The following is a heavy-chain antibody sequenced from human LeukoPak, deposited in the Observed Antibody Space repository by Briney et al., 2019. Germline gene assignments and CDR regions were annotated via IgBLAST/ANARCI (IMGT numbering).Heavy chain of an antibody. CDR1: GYSFTKYW. V-gene: IGHV5-51*01. Sequence: GESLKISCKGSGYSFTKYWIGWVRQMPGKGPEWMGVIYPGDSDTTYSPSFQGQVTTSADKSISTAYLQWSSLRASDTAIYYCARVYTSTWPYYYYYYGMDVWGQGTTVTVSS. J-gene: IGHJ6*02. CDR2: IYPGDSDT. CDR3: ARVYTSTWPYYYYYYGMDV. D-gene: IGHD6-13*01.